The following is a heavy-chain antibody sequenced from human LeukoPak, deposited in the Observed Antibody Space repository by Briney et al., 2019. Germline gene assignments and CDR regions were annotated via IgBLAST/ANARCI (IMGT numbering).Heavy chain of an antibody. CDR3: TRPLKYYYYYYGMDV. CDR2: IRSKAYGGTT. Sequence: GGSLRLSCTASGFTFGDYAMSWVRQAPGKGLEWVGFIRSKAYGGTTEYAASVKGRFTISRDDSKSIAYLQMNSLKTEDTAVYHCTRPLKYYYYYYGMDVWGQGTTVTVSS. CDR1: GFTFGDYA. J-gene: IGHJ6*02. V-gene: IGHV3-49*04.